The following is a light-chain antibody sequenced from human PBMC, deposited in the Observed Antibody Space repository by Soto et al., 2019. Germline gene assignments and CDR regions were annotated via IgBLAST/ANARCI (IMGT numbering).Light chain of an antibody. CDR1: QTIYSNY. J-gene: IGKJ2*01. V-gene: IGKV3-20*01. Sequence: EIVLTQSPGTLSLSPGDRATISCRASQTIYSNYLGWYQKKPSQATMLLNYGATRQATGIPDRFSGSGARKVFPLISSILDDEYVAVYYCQHYGSFYTFGQGTKLEIK. CDR3: QHYGSFYT. CDR2: GAT.